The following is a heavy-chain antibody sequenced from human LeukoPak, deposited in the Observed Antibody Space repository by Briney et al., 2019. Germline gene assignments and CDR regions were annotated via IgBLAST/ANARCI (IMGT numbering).Heavy chain of an antibody. V-gene: IGHV4-30-4*01. D-gene: IGHD2-15*01. CDR2: INYSGST. J-gene: IGHJ4*02. CDR3: ARAPVGFCSGGTCKRYFDY. CDR1: DGSISSGDYY. Sequence: SETLSLTCTVSDGSISSGDYYWSWIRQPPGKGLEWIGYINYSGSTSYNPSLKSRVTISVDTSKNQFSLKVSSVTAADTAVYYCARAPVGFCSGGTCKRYFDYWGQGALVTVSS.